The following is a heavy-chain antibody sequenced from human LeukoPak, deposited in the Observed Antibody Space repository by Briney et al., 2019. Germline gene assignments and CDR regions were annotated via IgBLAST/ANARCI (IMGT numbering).Heavy chain of an antibody. Sequence: PGGSLRLSCAASGFTFSTYNMNWVRQAPGKGLEWVSYISSSSRTMYYADSVKGRFTISRDNAKNSLYLQMNSLRDEDTAVYYCARGSYSFDYWGQGTLVTVSS. CDR1: GFTFSTYN. V-gene: IGHV3-48*02. D-gene: IGHD1-26*01. CDR3: ARGSYSFDY. J-gene: IGHJ4*02. CDR2: ISSSSRTM.